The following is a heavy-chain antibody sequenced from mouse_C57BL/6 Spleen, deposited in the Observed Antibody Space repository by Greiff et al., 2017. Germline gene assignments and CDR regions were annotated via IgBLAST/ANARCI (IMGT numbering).Heavy chain of an antibody. Sequence: QVQLKQPGAELVMPGASVKLSCKASGYTFTSYWMHWVKQRPGQGLEWIGEIDPSDSYTNYNQKFKGKSTLTVDKSSSTAYMQLSSLTSEDSAVYYCARSGVVALYAMDYWGQGTSVTVSS. CDR2: IDPSDSYT. J-gene: IGHJ4*01. V-gene: IGHV1-69*01. D-gene: IGHD1-1*01. CDR3: ARSGVVALYAMDY. CDR1: GYTFTSYW.